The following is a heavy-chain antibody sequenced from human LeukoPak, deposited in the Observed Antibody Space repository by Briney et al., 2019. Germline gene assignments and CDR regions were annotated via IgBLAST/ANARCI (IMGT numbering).Heavy chain of an antibody. CDR2: IKSKSDGGTT. V-gene: IGHV3-15*01. Sequence: GGSLRLSCAASGFTFTNAWMSWVRQVPGKGLEWVGRIKSKSDGGTTDYVAPAKGRFTISRDDSKNPLYLQMNSLKTEDTALYFCTTESVNMVRGINDYWGQGTLVTVTS. J-gene: IGHJ4*02. CDR1: GFTFTNAW. D-gene: IGHD3-10*01. CDR3: TTESVNMVRGINDY.